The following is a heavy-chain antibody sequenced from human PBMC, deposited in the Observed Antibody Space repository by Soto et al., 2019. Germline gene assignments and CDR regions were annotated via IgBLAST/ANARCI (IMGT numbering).Heavy chain of an antibody. CDR1: GGSVTNSSYY. CDR2: VYYRGRS. Sequence: PSETLSRTXTVSGGSVTNSSYYWGWIRQSPGKGLEWIGSVYYRGRSYSKSSVKSRVTISVDTSKNRFSLSLNSVTASDTAVYFCVSQRTTVPTQAYFDYWGPGALVTVSS. J-gene: IGHJ4*02. CDR3: VSQRTTVPTQAYFDY. D-gene: IGHD4-17*01. V-gene: IGHV4-39*01.